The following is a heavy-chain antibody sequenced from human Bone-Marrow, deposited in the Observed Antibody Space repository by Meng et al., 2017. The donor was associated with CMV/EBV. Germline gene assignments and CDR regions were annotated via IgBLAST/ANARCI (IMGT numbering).Heavy chain of an antibody. CDR2: INPSGGST. J-gene: IGHJ6*02. V-gene: IGHV1-46*01. CDR1: GYTFTSYY. Sequence: ASVKVSCKASGYTFTSYYMHWVRQAPGQGLEWMGIINPSGGSTSYAQKFQGRVTMTRDTSTSTVYMELSSLGSEDTAVYYCARDRRVYYYYYYGMDVWGQGTTVTVSS. CDR3: ARDRRVYYYYYYGMDV. D-gene: IGHD2-8*01.